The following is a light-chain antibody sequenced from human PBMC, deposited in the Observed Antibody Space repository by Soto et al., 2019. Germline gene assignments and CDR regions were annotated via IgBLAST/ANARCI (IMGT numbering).Light chain of an antibody. Sequence: QSALTQPASVSGSPGQAVTISCAGTSSDIGGYNIVSWYQQHPGKAPKLMIYDVNQRPSGVSHRFSGSKSYNTASLTISGLQSEDEADYYCSSCAIGNIVLFGGGTKLTVL. J-gene: IGLJ2*01. V-gene: IGLV2-14*03. CDR3: SSCAIGNIVL. CDR2: DVN. CDR1: SSDIGGYNI.